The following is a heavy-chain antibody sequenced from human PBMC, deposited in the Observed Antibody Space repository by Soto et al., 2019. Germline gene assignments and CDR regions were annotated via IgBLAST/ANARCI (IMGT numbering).Heavy chain of an antibody. V-gene: IGHV1-69*08. CDR1: GGTFSSYT. J-gene: IGHJ4*02. D-gene: IGHD3-16*01. Sequence: QVQLVQSGAEVKKPGSSVKVSCKASGGTFSSYTISWVRQAPGQGLEWMGRIIPILGIANYAQKFQGRVTXTXDKSTSTAYMELSSLRSEDTAVYYCARDGGGYYFDYWGQGTLVTVSS. CDR3: ARDGGGYYFDY. CDR2: IIPILGIA.